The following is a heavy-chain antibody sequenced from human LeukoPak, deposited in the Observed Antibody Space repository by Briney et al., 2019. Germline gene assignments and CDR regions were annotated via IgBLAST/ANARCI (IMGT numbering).Heavy chain of an antibody. CDR2: ISGDGGRT. CDR3: AKDLASLYDAFNV. J-gene: IGHJ3*01. Sequence: GGSLRLSCAASGFTFDDYAVNWVRQTPGMGLEWVSLISGDGGRTFYADSVKGRFTISRDNSKDSLYLQMNSMTTEDTALYYCAKDLASLYDAFNVWGQGTMVTVSS. CDR1: GFTFDDYA. V-gene: IGHV3-43*02.